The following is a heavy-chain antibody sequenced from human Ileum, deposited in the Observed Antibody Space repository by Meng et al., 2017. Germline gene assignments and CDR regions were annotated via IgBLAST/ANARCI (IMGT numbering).Heavy chain of an antibody. D-gene: IGHD3-10*01. CDR2: ISYSGRT. V-gene: IGHV4-39*07. J-gene: IGHJ3*01. CDR1: GDPISSNIYY. CDR3: ARVAHYSGTYVDDAFDV. Sequence: SETLSLTCTASGDPISSNIYYWGWIRQPPGKGLEWIGSISYSGRTFYNPSLKSRVIISIDTSKNHYSLKLTSVTAADTAVYYCARVAHYSGTYVDDAFDVWGQGTMVTVSS.